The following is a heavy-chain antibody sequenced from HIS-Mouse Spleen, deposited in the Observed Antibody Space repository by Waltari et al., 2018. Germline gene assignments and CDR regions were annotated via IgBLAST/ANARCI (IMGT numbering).Heavy chain of an antibody. CDR3: AREIPYSSSWYDWYFDL. V-gene: IGHV4-39*07. CDR2: IYYSGST. Sequence: QLQLQASGPGLVQPSETLSLTCTVSGGSIRSSIYYWGWVRQPPGQGLEWIGSIYYSGSTYYNPSLKSRVTISVDTSKNQFSLKLSSVTAADTAVYYCAREIPYSSSWYDWYFDLWGRGTLVTVSS. CDR1: GGSIRSSIYY. J-gene: IGHJ2*01. D-gene: IGHD6-13*01.